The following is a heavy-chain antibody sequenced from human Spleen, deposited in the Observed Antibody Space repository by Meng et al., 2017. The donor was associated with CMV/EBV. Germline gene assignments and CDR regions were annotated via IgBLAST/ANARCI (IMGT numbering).Heavy chain of an antibody. CDR1: GFNFIDYG. CDR3: AALGDYGGNGYYYGMDV. V-gene: IGHV3-21*04. D-gene: IGHD4-23*01. CDR2: ISTSSTYI. Sequence: GESLKISCAASGFNFIDYGIHWVRQAPGKGLEWVSSISTSSTYIYYADSVQGRFTMSRDNAKNSLYLQMNSLRAEDTALYYCAALGDYGGNGYYYGMDVWGQGTTVTVSS. J-gene: IGHJ6*02.